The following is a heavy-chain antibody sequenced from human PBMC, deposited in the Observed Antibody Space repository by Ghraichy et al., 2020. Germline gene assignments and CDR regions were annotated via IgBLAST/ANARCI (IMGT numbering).Heavy chain of an antibody. Sequence: SETLSLTCTVSGGSVSSNAYYWSWIRQHPVKGLEWIGNIYFTGNTYYNPSLQSRLSLSIDTSRNQFSLRLTSVTAADTAVYYCASDSNRFCTSSSCYAFVFDSGGQGTRVSVSS. CDR1: GGSVSSNAYY. CDR2: IYFTGNT. CDR3: ASDSNRFCTSSSCYAFVFDS. J-gene: IGHJ4*02. V-gene: IGHV4-31*03. D-gene: IGHD2-2*01.